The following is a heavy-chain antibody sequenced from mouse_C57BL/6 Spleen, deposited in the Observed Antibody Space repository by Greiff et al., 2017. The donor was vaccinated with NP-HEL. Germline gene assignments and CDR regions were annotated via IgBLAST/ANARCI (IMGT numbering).Heavy chain of an antibody. D-gene: IGHD1-1*01. CDR1: GFNITDYY. V-gene: IGHV14-2*01. Sequence: EVMLVESGAELVKPGASVKLSCTASGFNITDYYMHWVKQRPEQGLEWIGRIDPEDGETKYAPKFQGKATITADTSSNTAYLQLSSLTSEDTADYYCAYYYGSSSFAYWGQGTLVTVSA. CDR2: IDPEDGET. CDR3: AYYYGSSSFAY. J-gene: IGHJ3*01.